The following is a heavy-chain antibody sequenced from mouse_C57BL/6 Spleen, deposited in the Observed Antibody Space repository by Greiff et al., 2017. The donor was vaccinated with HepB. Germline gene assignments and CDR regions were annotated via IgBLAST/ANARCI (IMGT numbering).Heavy chain of an antibody. CDR2: IDPEDGET. V-gene: IGHV14-2*01. J-gene: IGHJ1*03. Sequence: VQLQQSGAELVKPGASVKLSCTASGFNIKDYYMHWVKQRTEQGLEWIGRIDPEDGETKYAPKFQGKATLTADTASNTAYLQLNSLTSEDTAVYFCAETYYYGRYWYFDVWGTGTTVTVSS. CDR3: AETYYYGRYWYFDV. CDR1: GFNIKDYY. D-gene: IGHD1-1*01.